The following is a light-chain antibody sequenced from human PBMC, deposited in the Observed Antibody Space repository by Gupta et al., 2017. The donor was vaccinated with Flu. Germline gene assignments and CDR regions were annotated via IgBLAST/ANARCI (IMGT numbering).Light chain of an antibody. CDR1: QGISSY. J-gene: IGKJ1*01. CDR3: QKYNSAPSWT. CDR2: AAA. V-gene: IGKV1-27*01. Sequence: DRVTITGRASQGISSYLALYQQKPGKGPKLLIYAAATLQAGVPSRFSGSGSGTDFTLTISSLQPEDVASYYCQKYNSAPSWTFGQGTKVEIK.